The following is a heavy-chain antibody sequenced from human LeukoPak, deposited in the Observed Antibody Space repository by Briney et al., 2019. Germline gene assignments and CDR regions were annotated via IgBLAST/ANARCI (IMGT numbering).Heavy chain of an antibody. CDR2: IYYSGST. CDR3: ARSTDFWSGYYTTDFDY. J-gene: IGHJ4*02. CDR1: GGSISSYY. Sequence: PSETLSLTCTVSGGSISSYYWSWIRQPPGKGLEWIGYIYYSGSTNYNPSLKSRVTISVDTSKNQFSLKLSSVTAADTAVYYCARSTDFWSGYYTTDFDYWGQGTLVNVSS. V-gene: IGHV4-59*01. D-gene: IGHD3-3*01.